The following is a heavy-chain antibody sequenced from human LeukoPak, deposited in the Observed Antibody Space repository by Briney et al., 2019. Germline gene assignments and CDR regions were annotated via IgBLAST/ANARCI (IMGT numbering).Heavy chain of an antibody. J-gene: IGHJ4*02. Sequence: GGSLRLSCAASGFTFSTYTMYWVRHPPGKGLEWASIIGSSGGGIHYADSVKGRFTISRDNAKNSLYLQMNSLRAEDTALYYCAKDMGSRTAGGFDYWGQGTLVTVSS. D-gene: IGHD1-14*01. V-gene: IGHV3-21*04. CDR2: IGSSGGGI. CDR3: AKDMGSRTAGGFDY. CDR1: GFTFSTYT.